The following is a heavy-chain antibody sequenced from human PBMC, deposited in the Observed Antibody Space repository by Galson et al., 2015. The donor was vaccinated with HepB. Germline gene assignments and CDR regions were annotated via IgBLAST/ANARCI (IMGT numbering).Heavy chain of an antibody. CDR1: GFPPGMSFKNYD. J-gene: IGHJ4*02. V-gene: IGHV3-30-3*01. CDR2: MSSDGTIK. D-gene: IGHD2-21*01. Sequence: SLRLSCAASGFPPGMSFKNYDLHWVRQAPGEGLEWVAVMSSDGTIKFYADSVEGRFTISRNNSRHTQYLQMNSLRPEDTAVYFCARDGGSRGDPFNVWGQGTLVTVSS. CDR3: ARDGGSRGDPFNV.